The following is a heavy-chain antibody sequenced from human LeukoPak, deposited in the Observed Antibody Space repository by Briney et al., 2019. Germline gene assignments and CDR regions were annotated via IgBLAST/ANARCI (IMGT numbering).Heavy chain of an antibody. Sequence: ASVKVSCKASGYTFTGYSMHWVRQAPGQGLEWMGWINPNSGGTNYAQKFQGRVTMTRDTSISTAYMELSRLRSDDTAVYYCARERTLTSCYDYWGQGTLVTVSS. CDR3: ARERTLTSCYDY. CDR1: GYTFTGYS. J-gene: IGHJ4*02. D-gene: IGHD2-15*01. CDR2: INPNSGGT. V-gene: IGHV1-2*02.